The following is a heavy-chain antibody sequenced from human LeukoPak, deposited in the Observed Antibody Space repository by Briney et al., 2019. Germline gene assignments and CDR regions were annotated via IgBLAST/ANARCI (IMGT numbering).Heavy chain of an antibody. D-gene: IGHD6-13*01. V-gene: IGHV3-30*03. CDR2: VSSDGSIK. J-gene: IGHJ4*02. CDR3: ARGYSSSWLGYFDY. Sequence: GGSLRLSCAASGFTFSSYGIHWVRQAPGKGLEWVAVVSSDGSIKYYADSGKGRFTISRDASKNTVYLQMNSLGAEDTAFYYCARGYSSSWLGYFDYWGQGTLVTVSS. CDR1: GFTFSSYG.